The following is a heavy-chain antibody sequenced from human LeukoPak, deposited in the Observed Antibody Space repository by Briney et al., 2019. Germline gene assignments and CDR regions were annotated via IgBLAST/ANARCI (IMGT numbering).Heavy chain of an antibody. J-gene: IGHJ4*02. V-gene: IGHV3-53*01. CDR1: GFTVTDNY. CDR3: ARAVAGLYFDY. Sequence: GGSLTLSCAASGFTVTDNYMSWVRQAPGRGLEWVSVIYSGGSTYYADSVKGRFTISRDNSKNTLYLQMNSLRAEDTAVYYCARAVAGLYFDYWGQGTLVTVSS. D-gene: IGHD6-19*01. CDR2: IYSGGST.